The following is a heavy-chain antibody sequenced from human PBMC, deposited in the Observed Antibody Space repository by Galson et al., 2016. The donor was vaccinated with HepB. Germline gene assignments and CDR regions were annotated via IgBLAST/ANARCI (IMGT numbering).Heavy chain of an antibody. D-gene: IGHD3-16*01. Sequence: TLSLTCTVSGGSISSGGYYWSWIRQHPGKGLEWIGYIYYSGSTYHNPSLKSRVTMSVDTSKNQFSLKLISVTAADTAAYFCARTARWESTGGGWFDPWGQGTLVTVSS. V-gene: IGHV4-31*03. CDR1: GGSISSGGYY. CDR3: ARTARWESTGGGWFDP. CDR2: IYYSGST. J-gene: IGHJ5*02.